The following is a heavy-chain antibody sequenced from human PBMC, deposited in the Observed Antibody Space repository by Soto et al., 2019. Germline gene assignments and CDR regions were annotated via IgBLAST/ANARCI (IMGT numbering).Heavy chain of an antibody. CDR3: AKDRGDSSGYYYPWFDP. CDR2: IIPIFGTA. Sequence: VEVSCKASGGTFSSYAISWVRQANGQGLEWMGGIIPIFGTANYAQKFQGRVTITADESTSTAYMELNSLRAEDTAVYYCAKDRGDSSGYYYPWFDPWGQGTLVTVSS. D-gene: IGHD3-22*01. J-gene: IGHJ5*02. CDR1: GGTFSSYA. V-gene: IGHV1-69*13.